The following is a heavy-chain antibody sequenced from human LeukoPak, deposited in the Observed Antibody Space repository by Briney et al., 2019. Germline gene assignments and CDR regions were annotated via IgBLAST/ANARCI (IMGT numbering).Heavy chain of an antibody. D-gene: IGHD3-9*01. J-gene: IGHJ5*02. CDR1: GGSISSYY. CDR3: ARDIFSDILTGSIGNWFDP. Sequence: SETLSLTCTVSGGSISSYYWSWIRQPAGKGLEWIGRIYTSGSTNYNPSLKSRVTMSVDTSKNQFSLKLSSVTAADTAVYYCARDIFSDILTGSIGNWFDPWGQGTLVTVSS. V-gene: IGHV4-4*07. CDR2: IYTSGST.